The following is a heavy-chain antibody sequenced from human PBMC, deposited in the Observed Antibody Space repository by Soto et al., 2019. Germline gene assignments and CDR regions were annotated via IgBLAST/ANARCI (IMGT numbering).Heavy chain of an antibody. V-gene: IGHV3-74*01. CDR1: GLTFSSYW. D-gene: IGHD3-3*01. Sequence: EVQLVESGGGLVQPGGSLRLSSAASGLTFSSYWMHWVRQVPGKGLVWVSRINSDGSSTNYAESVKGRFTISRDNAKNTVYLQMNSLRADDTAVYYCARGAYEFDYWGQGTLVTVSS. CDR2: INSDGSST. J-gene: IGHJ4*02. CDR3: ARGAYEFDY.